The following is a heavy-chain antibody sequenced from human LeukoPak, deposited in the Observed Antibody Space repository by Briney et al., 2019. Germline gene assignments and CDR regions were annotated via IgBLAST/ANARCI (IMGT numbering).Heavy chain of an antibody. V-gene: IGHV4-59*01. CDR3: ARGGSGSSGYLSYYYYYMDV. D-gene: IGHD3-22*01. CDR2: IYYSGST. J-gene: IGHJ6*03. CDR1: GGSISSCY. Sequence: ASETLSLTCTVSGGSISSCYWSWIRQPPGKGLEWIGYIYYSGSTNYNPSLKSRVTISVDTSKNQFSLKLSSVTAADTAVYYCARGGSGSSGYLSYYYYYMDVWGKGTTVTVSS.